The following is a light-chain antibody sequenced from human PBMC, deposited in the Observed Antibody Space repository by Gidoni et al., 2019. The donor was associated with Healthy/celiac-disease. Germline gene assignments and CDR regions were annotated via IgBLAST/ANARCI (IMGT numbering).Light chain of an antibody. V-gene: IGKV2-28*01. J-gene: IGKJ5*01. Sequence: DVVMTQSPLSLPVTTGEPASISCRSSQSLLHSNGYDYLDWYLQKPGQSPQLLIYLGSNRASGVPDRFSGSGSGTDFTLKISRVEAEDVGIYYCMQALQTPITFXQXTRLDIK. CDR2: LGS. CDR1: QSLLHSNGYDY. CDR3: MQALQTPIT.